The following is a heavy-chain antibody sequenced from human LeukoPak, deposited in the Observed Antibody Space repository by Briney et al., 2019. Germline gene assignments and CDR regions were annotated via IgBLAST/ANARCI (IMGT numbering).Heavy chain of an antibody. J-gene: IGHJ5*02. D-gene: IGHD6-6*01. Sequence: SETLSLTCAVYGGSFSGYYWSWIRQPPGKGLEWIGEINHSGSTYYNPSLKSRVTISVDTSKNQFSLKLSSVTAADTAVYYCARDRRSIIAARPRNWFDPWGQGTLVTASS. V-gene: IGHV4-34*01. CDR1: GGSFSGYY. CDR3: ARDRRSIIAARPRNWFDP. CDR2: INHSGST.